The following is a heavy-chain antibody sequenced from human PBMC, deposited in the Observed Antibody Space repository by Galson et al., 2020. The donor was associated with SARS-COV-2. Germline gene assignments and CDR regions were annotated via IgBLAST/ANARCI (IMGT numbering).Heavy chain of an antibody. CDR2: ISYDGSNK. Sequence: GESLKISCAASGFTFSSYGMHWVRQAPGKGLEWVAVISYDGSNKYYADSVKGRFTISRDNSKNTLYLQMNSLRAEDTAVYYCAREDTAMVMEYWGQGTLVTVSP. V-gene: IGHV3-30*03. CDR1: GFTFSSYG. J-gene: IGHJ4*02. D-gene: IGHD5-18*01. CDR3: AREDTAMVMEY.